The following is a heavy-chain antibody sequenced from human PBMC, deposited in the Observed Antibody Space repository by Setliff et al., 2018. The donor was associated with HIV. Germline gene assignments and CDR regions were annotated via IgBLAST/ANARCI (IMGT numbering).Heavy chain of an antibody. V-gene: IGHV3-7*03. Sequence: PGGSLRLSCAASGFLFHTYWMGGGRKAPGXXLEGXXXIKEDGSEXEYVDSGKGRFTIXRXNAEXXLYLQMNSLSAEDTAVHSXAXXXXXXVXXLHY. CDR3: AXXXXXXVXXLHY. CDR1: GFLFHTYW. J-gene: IGHJ4*01. CDR2: IKEDGSEX.